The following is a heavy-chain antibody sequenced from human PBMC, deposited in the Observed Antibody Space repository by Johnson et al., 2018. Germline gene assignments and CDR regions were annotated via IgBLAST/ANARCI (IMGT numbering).Heavy chain of an antibody. V-gene: IGHV3-21*01. J-gene: IGHJ1*01. CDR1: GFTFSSYS. CDR3: VRDSVGSWNHPEFFQF. CDR2: ISSSSTYI. Sequence: VQLVESGGGLVKPGGSLRLSCAASGFTFSSYSMNWVRQAPGKGLEWVSSISSSSTYIDYVGSVKGRFTISRDNAKNSVFLQMNSLRVEDTAVDYCVRDSVGSWNHPEFFQFWGQGTPVGVSS. D-gene: IGHD1-14*01.